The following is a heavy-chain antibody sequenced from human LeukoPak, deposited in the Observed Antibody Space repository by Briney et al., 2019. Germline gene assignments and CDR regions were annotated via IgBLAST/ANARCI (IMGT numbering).Heavy chain of an antibody. CDR1: GYTFTPSY. Sequence: APEKISSGTSGYTFTPSYIDWVRQAPGEGLEWRGMVNPTRVVSIYAQKFQGRVTIPRDTSTSTVYMELSSLTSDDAAVYFCARERGYCSDSACYGSDYWGQGTLVTVSS. V-gene: IGHV1-46*01. J-gene: IGHJ4*02. CDR2: VNPTRVVS. CDR3: ARERGYCSDSACYGSDY. D-gene: IGHD2-2*01.